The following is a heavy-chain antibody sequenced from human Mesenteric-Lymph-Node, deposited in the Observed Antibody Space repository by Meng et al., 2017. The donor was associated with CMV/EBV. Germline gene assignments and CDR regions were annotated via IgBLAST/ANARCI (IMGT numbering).Heavy chain of an antibody. CDR2: VRYNRRN. CDR1: GESFSGYY. CDR3: ARCFPAAARNGYFDV. D-gene: IGHD2-2*01. V-gene: IGHV4-34*01. Sequence: SETLSLTCAVYGESFSGYYWTWIRQPPGKGLEWIGEVRYNRRNIYNPSLKTRVTISIDTSANQFSLKLNSLTAADTAIYYCARCFPAAARNGYFDVWGAGTLVTVSS. J-gene: IGHJ2*01.